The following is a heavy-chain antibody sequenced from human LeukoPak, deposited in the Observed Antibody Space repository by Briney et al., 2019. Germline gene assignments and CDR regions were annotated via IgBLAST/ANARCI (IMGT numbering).Heavy chain of an antibody. V-gene: IGHV7-4-1*02. CDR2: INTNTGNP. CDR1: GYTFTSYA. D-gene: IGHD2-2*01. CDR3: ARDLECSSTSCYVGWTY. Sequence: GASVKVSCEASGYTFTSYAMNWVRQAPGQGLEWMGWINTNTGNPTYAQGFTGRFVFSLDTSVSTAYLQISSLKAEDTAVYYCARDLECSSTSCYVGWTYWGQGTLVTVSS. J-gene: IGHJ4*02.